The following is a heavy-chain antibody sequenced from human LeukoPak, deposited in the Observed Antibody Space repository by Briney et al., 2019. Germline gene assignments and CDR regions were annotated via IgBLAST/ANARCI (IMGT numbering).Heavy chain of an antibody. J-gene: IGHJ4*02. Sequence: SETLSLTCTVSGGSISSYYWSWIRQPPGKGLEWIGYIYYSGSTNYNPSLKSRVTISVDTSKNQFSLKLSSVTAADTAVYYCARWRGKRAWGSYRSPTYYFDYWGQGTLVTVSS. V-gene: IGHV4-59*12. CDR2: IYYSGST. CDR1: GGSISSYY. CDR3: ARWRGKRAWGSYRSPTYYFDY. D-gene: IGHD3-16*02.